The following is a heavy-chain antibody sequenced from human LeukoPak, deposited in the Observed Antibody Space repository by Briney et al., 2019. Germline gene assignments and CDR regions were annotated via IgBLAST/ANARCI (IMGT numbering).Heavy chain of an antibody. V-gene: IGHV1-46*01. J-gene: IGHJ4*02. Sequence: ASVKTSCKASGKTFTTYDMHWWPQGPGQGHEWMGIIIPSGGSTSYEQKFQGRATISRDTSTRTVYMDLRTLEHEDTAGYYCAISSYGRGGSWSFFDYWGQGTLVTVSS. CDR1: GKTFTTYD. D-gene: IGHD2-15*01. CDR3: AISSYGRGGSWSFFDY. CDR2: IIPSGGST.